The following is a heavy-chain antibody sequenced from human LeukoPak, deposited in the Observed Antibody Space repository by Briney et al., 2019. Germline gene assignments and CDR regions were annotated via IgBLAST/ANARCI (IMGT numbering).Heavy chain of an antibody. CDR3: ARDRSGYYYEIGDAFDI. D-gene: IGHD3-22*01. V-gene: IGHV5-51*01. Sequence: GESLKISCKGSGYSFTSYWIGWVRQMPGKGLEWMGIIYPGDSDTRYSPSFQGQVTISADKSISTAYLQWSSLKAADTAVYYCARDRSGYYYEIGDAFDIWGQGTMVTVSS. CDR1: GYSFTSYW. CDR2: IYPGDSDT. J-gene: IGHJ3*02.